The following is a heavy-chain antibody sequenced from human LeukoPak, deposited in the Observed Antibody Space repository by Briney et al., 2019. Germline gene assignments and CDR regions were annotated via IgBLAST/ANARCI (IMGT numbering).Heavy chain of an antibody. CDR1: GGSISSSSYY. Sequence: SETLSLTCTVSGGSISSSSYYWGWIRQPPGKGLEWIGSIYYSGSTYYNPSLKSRVTISVDTSKNQFSLKLSSATAADTAVYYCARHGGYYYYYGMDVWGQGTTVTVSS. V-gene: IGHV4-39*01. CDR2: IYYSGST. D-gene: IGHD3-10*01. J-gene: IGHJ6*02. CDR3: ARHGGYYYYYGMDV.